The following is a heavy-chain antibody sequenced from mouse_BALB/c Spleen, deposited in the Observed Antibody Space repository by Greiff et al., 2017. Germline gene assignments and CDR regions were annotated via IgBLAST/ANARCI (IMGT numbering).Heavy chain of an antibody. J-gene: IGHJ2*01. V-gene: IGHV1-7*01. CDR1: GYTFTSYW. D-gene: IGHD3-1*01. CDR3: ARSGGLPFDY. CDR2: INPSTGYT. Sequence: QVQLKESGAELAKPGASVKMSCKASGYTFTSYWMHWVKQRPGQGLEWIGYINPSTGYTEYNQKFKDKATLTADKSSSTAYMQLSSLTSEDSAVYYCARSGGLPFDYWGQGTTLTVSS.